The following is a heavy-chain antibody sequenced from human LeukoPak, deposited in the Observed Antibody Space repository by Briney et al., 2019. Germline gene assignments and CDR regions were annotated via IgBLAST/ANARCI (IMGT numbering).Heavy chain of an antibody. CDR1: GGSISSSSYY. CDR2: IYYSGST. CDR3: ARPPILGVVNAKLGNWFDP. J-gene: IGHJ5*02. V-gene: IGHV4-39*01. D-gene: IGHD3-3*01. Sequence: TSETLSLTCTVSGGSISSSSYYWGWIRQPPGKGLEWIGSIYYSGSTYYNPSLKSRVTISVDTSKNQFSLKLSSVTAADTAVYYCARPPILGVVNAKLGNWFDPWGQGTLVTVSS.